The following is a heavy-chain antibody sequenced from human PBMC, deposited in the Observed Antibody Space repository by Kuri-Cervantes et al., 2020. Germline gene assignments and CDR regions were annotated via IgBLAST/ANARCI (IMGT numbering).Heavy chain of an antibody. CDR1: GFTFSSYS. CDR2: ISSSSYI. V-gene: IGHV3-21*01. J-gene: IGHJ6*02. Sequence: ETLSLTCAASGFTFSSYSMNWVRQAPGKGLEWVSSISSSSYIYYADSVKGRFTISRDNAKNSLYLQMNSLRAEDTAVYYCARSYVAAAGIGGYYYGMDVWGQGTTVTVSS. D-gene: IGHD6-13*01. CDR3: ARSYVAAAGIGGYYYGMDV.